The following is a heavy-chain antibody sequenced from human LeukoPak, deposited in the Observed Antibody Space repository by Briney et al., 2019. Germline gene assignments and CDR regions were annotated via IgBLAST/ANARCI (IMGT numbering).Heavy chain of an antibody. Sequence: NTSETLSLTCAVYGGSFSGYYWGWIRQPPGKGLEWIGEINHSGSTNYNPSLKSRVTISVDTSKNQFSLKLSSVTAADTAVYYCARGGYGGNPELRYFDYWGQGTLVTVSS. CDR1: GGSFSGYY. D-gene: IGHD4-17*01. V-gene: IGHV4-34*01. CDR2: INHSGST. CDR3: ARGGYGGNPELRYFDY. J-gene: IGHJ4*02.